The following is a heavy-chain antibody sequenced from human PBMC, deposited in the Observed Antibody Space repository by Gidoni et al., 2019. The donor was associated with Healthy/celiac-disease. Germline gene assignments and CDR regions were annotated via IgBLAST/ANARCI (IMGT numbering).Heavy chain of an antibody. V-gene: IGHV1-2*02. CDR3: ARSQFPYSWSYYY. J-gene: IGHJ4*02. CDR2: INPISGGT. D-gene: IGHD1-26*01. Sequence: QVQLVQSGAEVKTPGAAVKVSCKASGYTVTGYYMHRWRQAPGQGLEWMGWINPISGGTHYAQKFQGRVTMTRDTSISTAYMELSSLRSDDTALYYCARSQFPYSWSYYYWGQGTLVTVSS. CDR1: GYTVTGYY.